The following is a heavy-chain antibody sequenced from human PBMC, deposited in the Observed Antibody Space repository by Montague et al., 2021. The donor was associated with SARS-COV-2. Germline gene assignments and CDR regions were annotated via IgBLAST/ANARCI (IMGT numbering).Heavy chain of an antibody. J-gene: IGHJ4*02. D-gene: IGHD2-2*01. CDR1: GGSISSSNW. Sequence: SETLSLTCAVSGGSISSSNWWSWVRQPPGKVLEWIGEIYHSGSTNYNPSLKSRVTISVDKSKNQFSLQLSSVTAADTAVYYCASTLLGYCSSTSCEGSRHWYYFDYWGQGTLVTVSS. CDR2: IYHSGST. V-gene: IGHV4-4*02. CDR3: ASTLLGYCSSTSCEGSRHWYYFDY.